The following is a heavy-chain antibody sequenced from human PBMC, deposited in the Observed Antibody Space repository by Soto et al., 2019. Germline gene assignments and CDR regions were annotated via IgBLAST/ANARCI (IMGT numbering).Heavy chain of an antibody. J-gene: IGHJ6*02. D-gene: IGHD6-25*01. CDR1: GYTFTSYG. Sequence: ASVKVSCKASGYTFTSYGISWVRQAPGQGLEWMGWISAYNGNTNYAQKLQGRVTMTTDTSTSTAYMELRSLRSDGTAVYYCAREGAYSSGHWGPRYYYYYGMDVWGQGTTVTVSS. V-gene: IGHV1-18*01. CDR3: AREGAYSSGHWGPRYYYYYGMDV. CDR2: ISAYNGNT.